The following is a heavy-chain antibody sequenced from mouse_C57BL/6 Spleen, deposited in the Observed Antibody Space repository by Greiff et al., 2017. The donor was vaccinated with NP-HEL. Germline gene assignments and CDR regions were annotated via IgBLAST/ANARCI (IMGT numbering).Heavy chain of an antibody. CDR1: GFNIKDYY. Sequence: DVQLQESGAELVRPGASVKLSCTASGFNIKDYYMHWVKQRPEQGLEWIGRIDPEDGDTEYAPKFQGKATMTADTSSNTAYLQLSSLTSEDTAVYYCTTGYYGSSFAYWGQGTLVTVSA. D-gene: IGHD1-1*01. CDR2: IDPEDGDT. CDR3: TTGYYGSSFAY. V-gene: IGHV14-1*01. J-gene: IGHJ3*01.